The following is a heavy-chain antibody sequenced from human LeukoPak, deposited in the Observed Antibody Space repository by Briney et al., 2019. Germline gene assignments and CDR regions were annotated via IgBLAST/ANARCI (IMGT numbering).Heavy chain of an antibody. CDR3: ARTYDFGRGPPGDAFDN. Sequence: GGPLRLSWAAPGSTFTTFGLNWVRKAPGKVPEWVSYIDVRSGITYYADSVQGRFTISRDNAQESVFLQMNSLRADDTAVYYCARTYDFGRGPPGDAFDNWGPGTLVTVSS. D-gene: IGHD3-3*01. J-gene: IGHJ3*02. CDR2: IDVRSGIT. CDR1: GSTFTTFG. V-gene: IGHV3-48*01.